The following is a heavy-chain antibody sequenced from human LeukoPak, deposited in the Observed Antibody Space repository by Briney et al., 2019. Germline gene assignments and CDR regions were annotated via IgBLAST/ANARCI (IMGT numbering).Heavy chain of an antibody. V-gene: IGHV3-23*01. CDR3: AKCSSSYGNDALDI. D-gene: IGHD3-16*01. J-gene: IGHJ3*02. CDR2: ISGGGAKT. Sequence: GGSLRLSCAASGFNFDQYAMNWVRQAPGKGLEWVSFISGGGAKTFYADSVKGRFSISRDNSMNTVYLHMNSLRAEDTAIYYCAKCSSSYGNDALDIWGQGTMVTVSS. CDR1: GFNFDQYA.